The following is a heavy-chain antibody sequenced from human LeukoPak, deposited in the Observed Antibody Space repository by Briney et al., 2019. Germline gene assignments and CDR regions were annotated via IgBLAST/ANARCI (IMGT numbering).Heavy chain of an antibody. J-gene: IGHJ4*02. V-gene: IGHV4-59*01. D-gene: IGHD6-19*01. Sequence: SETLSLTCTVSGGSISSYYWSWIRQPPGKGLEWIGYIYYSGSTNYNPSLKSRVTISADTSKNQVSLKLSSVTAADTAVYYCARDQWRGSLMYWGQGTLVTVSS. CDR2: IYYSGST. CDR1: GGSISSYY. CDR3: ARDQWRGSLMY.